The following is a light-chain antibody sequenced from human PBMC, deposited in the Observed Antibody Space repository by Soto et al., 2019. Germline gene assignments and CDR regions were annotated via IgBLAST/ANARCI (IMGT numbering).Light chain of an antibody. J-gene: IGKJ1*01. CDR1: QSISSW. Sequence: DIQMSQSPATLSASVGDRVTITCRASQSISSWLAWYQQKPGKVPKLLIDDASSLESGVPSRFSGSGSGTEFSLTISSLPTHDFATYYCQQYNTYPWTCGQGIKVEIK. V-gene: IGKV1-5*01. CDR3: QQYNTYPWT. CDR2: DAS.